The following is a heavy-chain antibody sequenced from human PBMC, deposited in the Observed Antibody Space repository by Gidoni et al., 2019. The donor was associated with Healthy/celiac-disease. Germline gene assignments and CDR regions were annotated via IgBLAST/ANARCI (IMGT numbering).Heavy chain of an antibody. J-gene: IGHJ4*02. CDR1: GGSISRGGYS. V-gene: IGHV4-30-2*01. CDR3: ASLSFGTVY. D-gene: IGHD1-1*01. CDR2: IYHSGST. Sequence: QLQLQESASGLVKPSQTLSLTCAVSGGSISRGGYSWSWIRQPPGKGLEWIGYIYHSGSTYYNPSLKSRVTISVDRSKNQFSLKLSSVTAADTAVYYCASLSFGTVYWGQGTLVTVSS.